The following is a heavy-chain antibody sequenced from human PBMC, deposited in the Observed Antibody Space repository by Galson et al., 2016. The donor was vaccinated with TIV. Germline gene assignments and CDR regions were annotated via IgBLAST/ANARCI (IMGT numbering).Heavy chain of an antibody. CDR2: IDGDDDT. Sequence: PALVKPTQTLTLTCTFSGFSLGTSRMCVTWMRQPPGKALEWLARIDGDDDTYYNNFLATRLFITKDTSRNQVVLTLTNLDPADTATYYCARASRDYFYNYGMDVWGQGTTVTVS. V-gene: IGHV2-70*11. J-gene: IGHJ6*02. D-gene: IGHD2-2*01. CDR3: ARASRDYFYNYGMDV. CDR1: GFSLGTSRMC.